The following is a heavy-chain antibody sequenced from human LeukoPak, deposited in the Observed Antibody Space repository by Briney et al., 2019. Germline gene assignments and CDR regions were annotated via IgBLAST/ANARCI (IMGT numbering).Heavy chain of an antibody. V-gene: IGHV3-23*01. J-gene: IGHJ4*02. CDR1: GFTFTSYA. CDR2: ISFSGDNT. CDR3: AKDRYYYDSSGYFPLDH. D-gene: IGHD3-22*01. Sequence: GGSLRLSCAASGFTFTSYAMSWVRQVPGKGLEWVSVISFSGDNTYYADSVKGRFTISRDNSKNTLYLQMNSLRAEDTAVYYCAKDRYYYDSSGYFPLDHWGQGTLVTVSS.